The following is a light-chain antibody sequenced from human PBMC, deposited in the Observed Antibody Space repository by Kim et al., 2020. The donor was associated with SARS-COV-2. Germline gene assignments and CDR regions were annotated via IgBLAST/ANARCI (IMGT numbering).Light chain of an antibody. Sequence: LGQTVRLTCQGDSLRSYYASWYQQKPGQAPVLVIYGKNNRPSGIPDRFSGSSSGNTASLTITGAQAEDEADYYCNSRDSSGNLWVFGGGTQLTVL. CDR2: GKN. CDR3: NSRDSSGNLWV. J-gene: IGLJ3*02. CDR1: SLRSYY. V-gene: IGLV3-19*01.